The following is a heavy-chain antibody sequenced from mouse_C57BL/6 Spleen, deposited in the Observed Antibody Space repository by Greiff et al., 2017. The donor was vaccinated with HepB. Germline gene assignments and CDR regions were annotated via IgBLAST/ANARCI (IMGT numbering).Heavy chain of an antibody. CDR2: IDPSDSET. J-gene: IGHJ2*01. CDR1: GYTFTSYW. CDR3: ARRTGTNYFDS. Sequence: QVQLQQPGAELVRPGSSVKLSCKASGYTFTSYWMHWVKQRPIQGLEWIGNIDPSDSETHYNQKFKDKATLTVDTSSSPAYMQLSSLTSEDSAVYYCARRTGTNYFDSWGQGTTLTVSS. D-gene: IGHD4-1*01. V-gene: IGHV1-52*01.